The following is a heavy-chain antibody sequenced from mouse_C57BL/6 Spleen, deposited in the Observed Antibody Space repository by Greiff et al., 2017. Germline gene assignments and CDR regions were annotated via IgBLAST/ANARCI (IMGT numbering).Heavy chain of an antibody. CDR2: IDPSDSYT. CDR1: GYTFTSYW. J-gene: IGHJ4*01. D-gene: IGHD1-1*01. Sequence: QVQLQQPGAELVMPGASVKLSCKASGYTFTSYWMHWVKQRPGQGLEWIGEIDPSDSYTNYNQKFKGKSTLTVDKSSSTAYMQLSSLTSEASAVYYCARGGVVARAMDYWGQGTSVTVSS. V-gene: IGHV1-69*01. CDR3: ARGGVVARAMDY.